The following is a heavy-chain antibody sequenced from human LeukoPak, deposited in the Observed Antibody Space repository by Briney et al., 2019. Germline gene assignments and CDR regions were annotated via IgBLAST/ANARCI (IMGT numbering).Heavy chain of an antibody. CDR2: IYYSGST. V-gene: IGHV4-59*12. D-gene: IGHD2-2*01. CDR1: GGSISSYY. CDR3: ATTHIVVVPAARDTYAFDI. Sequence: SETLSLTCTVSGGSISSYYWSWIRQPPGKGLEWIGYIYYSGSTNYNPSLKSRVTISVDTSKNQFSLKLSSVTAADTAVYYCATTHIVVVPAARDTYAFDIWGQGTMVTVSS. J-gene: IGHJ3*02.